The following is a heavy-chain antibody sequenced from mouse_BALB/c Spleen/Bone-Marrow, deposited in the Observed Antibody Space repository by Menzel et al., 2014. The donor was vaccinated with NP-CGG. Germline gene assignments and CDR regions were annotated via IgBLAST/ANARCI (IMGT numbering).Heavy chain of an antibody. CDR2: IDPSDSYT. D-gene: IGHD2-4*01. J-gene: IGHJ2*01. CDR1: GYTFTSYW. V-gene: IGHV1S127*01. CDR3: TRDDYGY. Sequence: VQLQQSGAGLVKPGASVKMSCKASGYTFTSYWMHWVKQRPGQGLEWIGTIDPSDSYTSYNQKFKGKATLTVDTSSSTAYMQLSSLTSEDSAVYYCTRDDYGYWGQGTTLTVSS.